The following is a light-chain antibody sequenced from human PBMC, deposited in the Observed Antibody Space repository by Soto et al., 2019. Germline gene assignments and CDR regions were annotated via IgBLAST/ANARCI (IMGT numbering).Light chain of an antibody. CDR3: QQYDNYPLT. J-gene: IGKJ4*01. Sequence: DTPITQPPATLAASLGEGVTITCGASQSVRSWLAWYQQKPGTAPKLLIFDASRLESGVPSRFSGSASGTEFTLTISSLQPDDFATYYCQQYDNYPLTLGGGTKVDI. CDR2: DAS. V-gene: IGKV1-5*01. CDR1: QSVRSW.